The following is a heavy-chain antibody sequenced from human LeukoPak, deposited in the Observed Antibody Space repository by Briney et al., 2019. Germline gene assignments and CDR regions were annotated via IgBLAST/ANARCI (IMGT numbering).Heavy chain of an antibody. D-gene: IGHD2-15*01. CDR2: IYYSGST. J-gene: IGHJ5*02. CDR3: ARGYCSGGSCYPYKWFDP. Sequence: SSETLSLTCTVSGGSISSYYGSWIRQPPGRGLEWIGYIYYSGSTNYNPSPKSRVTISVDTSKSPFSLKLSSVTAPDTAVYYSARGYCSGGSCYPYKWFDPWGQGTLVTVSS. V-gene: IGHV4-59*01. CDR1: GGSISSYY.